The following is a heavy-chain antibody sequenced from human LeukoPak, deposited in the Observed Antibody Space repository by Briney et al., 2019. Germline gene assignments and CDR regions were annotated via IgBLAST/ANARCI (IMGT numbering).Heavy chain of an antibody. CDR3: AKGVFTVTLTLLDY. Sequence: GGSLRLSCAASGFTFSNYAMSWVRQAPGKGLEWVSGISGSGGSTYYADSVKGRLTISRDNSKNTLYLQMNSLRAEDTAVYFCAKGVFTVTLTLLDYWGQGTLVTVSS. CDR2: ISGSGGST. D-gene: IGHD4-17*01. V-gene: IGHV3-23*01. J-gene: IGHJ4*02. CDR1: GFTFSNYA.